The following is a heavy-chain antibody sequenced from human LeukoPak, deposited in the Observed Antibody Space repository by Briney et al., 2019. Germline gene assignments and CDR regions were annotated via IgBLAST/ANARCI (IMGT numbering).Heavy chain of an antibody. J-gene: IGHJ6*03. D-gene: IGHD3-10*01. Sequence: GGSLRLSCAASGFTFDDYAMHWVRQAPGKGLEWVSGISWNSGSIGYADSVKGRFTISRDNAKNSLYLQMNSLRAEDTVLYYCARVIAARERAWFGELRLYYYYYMDVWGKGTTVTISS. CDR3: ARVIAARERAWFGELRLYYYYYMDV. CDR1: GFTFDDYA. CDR2: ISWNSGSI. V-gene: IGHV3-9*01.